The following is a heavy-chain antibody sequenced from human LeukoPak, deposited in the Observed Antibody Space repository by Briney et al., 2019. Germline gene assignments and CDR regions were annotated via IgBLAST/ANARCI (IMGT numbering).Heavy chain of an antibody. V-gene: IGHV1-2*02. CDR1: GYTFTGYY. CDR2: INPNSGGT. CDR3: ARSKGALRYEYFQH. D-gene: IGHD2-15*01. Sequence: ASVKVSCKASGYTFTGYYMHWVRQAPGQGLEWMGWINPNSGGTNYAQKFQGRVTMTRDTSISTAYMELSRLRSDDTAVYYCARSKGALRYEYFQHWGRGTLVTVSS. J-gene: IGHJ1*01.